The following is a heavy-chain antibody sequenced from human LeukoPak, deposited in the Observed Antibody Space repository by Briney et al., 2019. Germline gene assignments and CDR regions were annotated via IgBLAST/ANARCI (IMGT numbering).Heavy chain of an antibody. V-gene: IGHV3-23*01. CDR2: ISSRGDST. CDR1: GFTFSTHS. J-gene: IGHJ4*02. CDR3: VKGPRPDITVAHTVEN. D-gene: IGHD6-19*01. Sequence: GGSLRLSCAASGFTFSTHSMSWVRQSPGRGLDWVSSISSRGDSTYVADSVKGRFTISRDNSKNSLYLQMNTVRAEDTAVYYCVKGPRPDITVAHTVENWGQGTLVTVSS.